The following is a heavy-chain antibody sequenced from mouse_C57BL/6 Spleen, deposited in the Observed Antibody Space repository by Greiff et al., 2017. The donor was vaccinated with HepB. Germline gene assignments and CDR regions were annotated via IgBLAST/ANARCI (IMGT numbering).Heavy chain of an antibody. CDR1: GYTFPSYW. D-gene: IGHD4-1*01. CDR3: ARGILGRDAMDY. Sequence: QVPLQQPGAELVKPGASVKLSCKASGYTFPSYWVHWVKQRPGQGLEWIGMIHPNSGSTNYNEKFKSKATLTVDKSSSTAYMQLSSLTSEDSAVYYCARGILGRDAMDYWGQGTSVTVSS. J-gene: IGHJ4*01. CDR2: IHPNSGST. V-gene: IGHV1-64*01.